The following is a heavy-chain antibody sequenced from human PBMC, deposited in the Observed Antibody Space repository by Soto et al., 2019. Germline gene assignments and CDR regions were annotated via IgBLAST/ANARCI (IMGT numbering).Heavy chain of an antibody. CDR2: ISYDGSNK. J-gene: IGHJ4*02. CDR1: GFTFTSHG. D-gene: IGHD3-22*01. CDR3: ASLPDYDSSGYYSPTDY. V-gene: IGHV3-30*03. Sequence: GGSLRLSCAGSGFTFTSHGMHWVRQAPGKGLEWVAVISYDGSNKYYADSVKGRFTISRDNSKNTLYLQMNSLRAEDTAVYYCASLPDYDSSGYYSPTDYWGQGTLVTVSS.